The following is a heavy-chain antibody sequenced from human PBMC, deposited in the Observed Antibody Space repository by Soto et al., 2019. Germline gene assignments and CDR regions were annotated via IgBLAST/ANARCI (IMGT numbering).Heavy chain of an antibody. CDR1: GYTLTTYG. J-gene: IGHJ4*02. CDR2: ISDYNDHT. CDR3: ARGTYCDY. D-gene: IGHD1-1*01. Sequence: QVQLVQSGAEVKKPGASVKVSCKAAGYTLTTYGVSWVRQAPGQGLEWVGWISDYNDHTKYAQKFQGRVTMTTDTSTSTAYMELRSLRSAVKAVSYCARGTYCDYWGQGTLVTVSS. V-gene: IGHV1-18*01.